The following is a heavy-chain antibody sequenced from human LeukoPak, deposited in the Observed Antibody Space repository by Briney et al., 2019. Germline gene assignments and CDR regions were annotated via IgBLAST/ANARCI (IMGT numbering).Heavy chain of an antibody. CDR1: GDSIIDHY. J-gene: IGHJ5*02. V-gene: IGHV4-59*11. Sequence: SETLPLTCTVSGDSIIDHYWSWMRQPPGKGLEWIGFIHSSGRPTYNPSLRRRVTISVDRSKNEISLKVTSVSAAGTAVYFCARDNYDKSGFYFRGFDPWGQGTLVTVSS. CDR3: ARDNYDKSGFYFRGFDP. D-gene: IGHD3-22*01. CDR2: IHSSGRP.